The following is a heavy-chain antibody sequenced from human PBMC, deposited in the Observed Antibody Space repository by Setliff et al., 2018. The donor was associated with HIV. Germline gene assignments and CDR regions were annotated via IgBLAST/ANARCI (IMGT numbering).Heavy chain of an antibody. CDR1: GYTFTSYG. D-gene: IGHD6-13*01. V-gene: IGHV1-18*01. CDR2: ISAYNGNT. Sequence: ASVKVSCQASGYTFTSYGISWVRQAPGQGLEWMGWISAYNGNTHYAQNVQGRVTMTTDTSTNTAYMDLRTRRSDDTAVYYCTKDGLAAGARGFDIWGQGTMVTVSS. J-gene: IGHJ3*02. CDR3: TKDGLAAGARGFDI.